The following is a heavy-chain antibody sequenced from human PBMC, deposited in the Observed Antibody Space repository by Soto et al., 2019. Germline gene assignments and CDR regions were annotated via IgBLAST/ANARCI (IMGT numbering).Heavy chain of an antibody. D-gene: IGHD3-10*01. CDR3: ARGSGAHYNSGTLLD. CDR1: GFAFNSYT. V-gene: IGHV3-30-3*01. CDR2: ISYDGINE. J-gene: IGHJ4*02. Sequence: GGSLRLSCAASGFAFNSYTMHWVRQAPGKGLEWVIAISYDGINEYCADSVKDRFTVSRDNSENTLFLQMNSLRPDDTAVYCARGSGAHYNSGTLLDWGQGTLVTVSS.